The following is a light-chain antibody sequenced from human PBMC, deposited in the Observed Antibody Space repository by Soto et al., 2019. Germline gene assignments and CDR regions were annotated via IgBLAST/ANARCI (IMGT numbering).Light chain of an antibody. CDR2: GDN. CDR3: QSYDSSLTTVV. Sequence: QSVLTQPPSVSGAPRQRVAISCTGSSPNIGVEYDVHWYQQRPGTAPKRLIYGDNNRPSGAPNRFSGSKSGTSASLAITGPQPEDEADYYCQSYDSSLTTVVFGTGTKVTV. CDR1: SPNIGVEYD. J-gene: IGLJ1*01. V-gene: IGLV1-40*01.